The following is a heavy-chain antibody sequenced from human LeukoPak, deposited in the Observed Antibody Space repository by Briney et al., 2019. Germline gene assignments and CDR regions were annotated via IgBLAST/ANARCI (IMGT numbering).Heavy chain of an antibody. CDR3: AKNARRINLEPPSWYYFDY. CDR1: GYTFTGYY. CDR2: INPNSGGT. V-gene: IGHV1-2*02. D-gene: IGHD3-3*01. J-gene: IGHJ4*02. Sequence: ASVTVSCKASGYTFTGYYMHWVRQAPGQGLEWMGWINPNSGGTNYAQKFQGRVTMTRDTSISTAYMELSRLRSDDTAVYYCAKNARRINLEPPSWYYFDYWGQGTLVTVSS.